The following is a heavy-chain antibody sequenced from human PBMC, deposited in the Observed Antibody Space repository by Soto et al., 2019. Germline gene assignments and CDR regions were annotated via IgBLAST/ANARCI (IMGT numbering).Heavy chain of an antibody. V-gene: IGHV3-15*07. CDR1: GFTFSNAW. CDR3: TTVGAMVTYGGYYYGMDV. CDR2: IKSKTDGGTT. Sequence: GGSLRLSCAASGFTFSNAWMNWVRQAPGKGLEWVGRIKSKTDGGTTDYAAPVKGRFTISRDDSKNTLYLQMNSLKTEDTAVYYCTTVGAMVTYGGYYYGMDVWGQGTTVTVSS. J-gene: IGHJ6*02. D-gene: IGHD3-16*01.